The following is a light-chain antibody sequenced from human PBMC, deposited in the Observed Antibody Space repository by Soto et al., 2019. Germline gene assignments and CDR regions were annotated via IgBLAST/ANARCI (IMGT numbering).Light chain of an antibody. CDR2: EVS. V-gene: IGLV2-18*01. Sequence: VLTQPPSVSGSPGQSVTISCTGTSSDVGSYNRVSWYQQPPGTAPKLMIYEVSNRPSGVPDRFSGSKSGNTASLTISGLQAEDEADYYCSLYTSSSTYVFGTGTKVTVL. CDR3: SLYTSSSTYV. CDR1: SSDVGSYNR. J-gene: IGLJ1*01.